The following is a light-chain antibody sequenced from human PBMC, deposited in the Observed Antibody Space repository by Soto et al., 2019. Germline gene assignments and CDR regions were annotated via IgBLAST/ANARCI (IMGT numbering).Light chain of an antibody. CDR3: QQYNNWPPIT. CDR2: GAS. V-gene: IGKV3-15*01. J-gene: IGKJ5*01. CDR1: QSVSSN. Sequence: IVMKQSPGTLSVSPGERATLSCRASQSVSSNLAWYQQRPGQGPRLIIYGASTRAAGVPARFSGSGSGTEFTLSISSLQSEDFAVYYCQQYNNWPPITFGQGTRLESK.